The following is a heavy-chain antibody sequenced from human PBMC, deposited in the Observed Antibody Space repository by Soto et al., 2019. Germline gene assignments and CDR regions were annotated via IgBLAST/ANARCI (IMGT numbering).Heavy chain of an antibody. V-gene: IGHV4-30-2*01. CDR2: IYHSGST. CDR1: GGSISSGGYS. Sequence: PSETLSLTCAASGGSISSGGYSWSWIRQPPGKGLEWIGYIYHSGSTYHNPSLESRVTISVDRSKNQFSLKLSSVTAADTAVYYCARGYLAAAGYNWFDPGGQGTLVAVSS. CDR3: ARGYLAAAGYNWFDP. D-gene: IGHD6-13*01. J-gene: IGHJ5*02.